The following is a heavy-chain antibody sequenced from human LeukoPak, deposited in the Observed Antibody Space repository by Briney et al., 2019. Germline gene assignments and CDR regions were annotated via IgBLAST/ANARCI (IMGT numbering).Heavy chain of an antibody. CDR1: GGSINSSSYY. CDR2: IYYSGST. Sequence: KTSETLSLTCTVSGGSINSSSYYWNWIRQPPGKGLEWIGTIYYSGSTYYNPSLKSRVTISVDTSKNQFSLKVSSVTAADTAVYYCARTTTDDDYWGQGTLVTVSS. J-gene: IGHJ4*02. V-gene: IGHV4-39*01. CDR3: ARTTTDDDY. D-gene: IGHD1-26*01.